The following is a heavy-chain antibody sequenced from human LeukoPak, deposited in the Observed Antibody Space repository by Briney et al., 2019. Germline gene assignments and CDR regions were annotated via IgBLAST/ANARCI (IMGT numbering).Heavy chain of an antibody. V-gene: IGHV4-4*07. D-gene: IGHD3-22*01. Sequence: SETLSLTCTVSGGSISSYYWSWIRQPAGKGLEWIGRIYTSGSTNYNPSLKSRVTISVDTSKNQFSLKLSSVTAADTAVYYCARGRSPFYDSSGYVDYWGQGTLVTVSS. J-gene: IGHJ4*02. CDR2: IYTSGST. CDR1: GGSISSYY. CDR3: ARGRSPFYDSSGYVDY.